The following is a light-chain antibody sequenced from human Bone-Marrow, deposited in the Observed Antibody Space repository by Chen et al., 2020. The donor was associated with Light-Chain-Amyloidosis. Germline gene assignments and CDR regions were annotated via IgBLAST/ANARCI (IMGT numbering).Light chain of an antibody. J-gene: IGLJ2*01. CDR1: SSNIGAGYD. Sequence: QSVLTQPPSVSGAPGQRVTISCTGSSSNIGAGYDVHWYQQLPGTAPKLLTFGNTNRPSGVPDRFSASKSGTSASLAITGLQAEDEADYYCQSYDSSLSGSVVFGGGTKLTVL. V-gene: IGLV1-40*01. CDR3: QSYDSSLSGSVV. CDR2: GNT.